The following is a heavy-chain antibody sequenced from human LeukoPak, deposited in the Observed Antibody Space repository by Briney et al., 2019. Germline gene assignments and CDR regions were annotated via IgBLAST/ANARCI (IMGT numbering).Heavy chain of an antibody. CDR2: IYYSGST. V-gene: IGHV4-39*07. D-gene: IGHD3-16*01. Sequence: SSETLSLTCTVSGGSISSSSYYWGWIRQPPGKGLEWIGSIYYSGSTYYNPSLKSRVTISVDTSKNQFSLKLSSVTAADTAVYYCAREGMITFGGATVVGYWGQGTLVTVSS. CDR1: GGSISSSSYY. CDR3: AREGMITFGGATVVGY. J-gene: IGHJ4*02.